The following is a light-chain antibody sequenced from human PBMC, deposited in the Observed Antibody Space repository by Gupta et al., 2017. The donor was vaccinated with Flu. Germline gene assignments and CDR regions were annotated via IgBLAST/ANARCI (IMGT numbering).Light chain of an antibody. CDR1: QSSISY. V-gene: IGKV1-39*01. J-gene: IGKJ4*01. CDR2: SAS. CDR3: RQTDSSSPNT. Sequence: SSLLSASGDRGIITCRASQSSISYLVWYQQKPGEAPKLLIYSASSRQRRVASRFSGSGGGRDDTLTIISRQPEDYATYFYRQTDSSSPNTFGGGTTVEIK.